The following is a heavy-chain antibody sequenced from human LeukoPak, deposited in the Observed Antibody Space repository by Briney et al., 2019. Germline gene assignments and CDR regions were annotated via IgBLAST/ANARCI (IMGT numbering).Heavy chain of an antibody. D-gene: IGHD3-16*01. Sequence: SETLSLTCTVSGYSISSGYYWGWIRQPPGKGLEWIGSIYHSGSTYYNPSLKSRVTISVDTSKNQFSLKLSSVTAADTVVYYCARAFGGDAFDIWGQGTMVTVSS. V-gene: IGHV4-38-2*02. CDR3: ARAFGGDAFDI. J-gene: IGHJ3*02. CDR2: IYHSGST. CDR1: GYSISSGYY.